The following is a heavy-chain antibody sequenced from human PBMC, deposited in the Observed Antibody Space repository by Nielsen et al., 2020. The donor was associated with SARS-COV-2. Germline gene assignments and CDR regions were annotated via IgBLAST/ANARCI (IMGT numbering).Heavy chain of an antibody. CDR3: AKDLYPVACTLPLDY. CDR1: GFTFDDYA. Sequence: SLKISCAASGFTFDDYAMHWVRQAPGKGLEWVSGISWNSGSIGYADSVKGRFTISRDNAKNSLYLQMNSLRAEDTALYYCAKDLYPVACTLPLDYWGQGTLVTVSS. CDR2: ISWNSGSI. V-gene: IGHV3-9*01. D-gene: IGHD6-19*01. J-gene: IGHJ4*02.